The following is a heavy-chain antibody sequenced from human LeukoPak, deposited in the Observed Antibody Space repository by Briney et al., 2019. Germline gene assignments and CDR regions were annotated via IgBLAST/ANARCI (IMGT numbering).Heavy chain of an antibody. CDR1: GFTFSSYG. D-gene: IGHD4-11*01. V-gene: IGHV3-33*06. J-gene: IGHJ4*02. CDR2: IWYDGSNK. Sequence: GGSLRLSCTASGFTFSSYGMHWVRQAPCKGLEWVAVIWYDGSNKYYADSVKGRFTISRDNSKNTLYLQMNSLRAEDTAVYYCANGYSNYRPDYWGQGTLVTVSS. CDR3: ANGYSNYRPDY.